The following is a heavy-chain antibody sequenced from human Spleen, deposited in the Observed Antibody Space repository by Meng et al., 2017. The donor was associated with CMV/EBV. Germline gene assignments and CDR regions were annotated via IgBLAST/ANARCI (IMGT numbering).Heavy chain of an antibody. CDR1: GFTVSSNY. CDR2: IYSGGST. V-gene: IGHV3-53*01. D-gene: IGHD3-10*01. CDR3: ARTYGSGRMDV. J-gene: IGHJ6*02. Sequence: GESLKISCAASGFTVSSNYMNWVRQAPGKGLEWVSVIYSGGSTYYSDSVKGRFTISRDNSKNTLYLQISGLRAEDTAVYYCARTYGSGRMDVWGQGTTVTVSS.